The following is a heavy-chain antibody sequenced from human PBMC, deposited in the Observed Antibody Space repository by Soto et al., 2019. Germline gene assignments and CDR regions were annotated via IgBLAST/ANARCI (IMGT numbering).Heavy chain of an antibody. Sequence: PGGSLRLSCAASGFTFNNYAMTWIRQPPGKGLEWLSAISGSGDVTFYADSVRGRFTISRDNSKSTLYLQMDSLRAEDTAVYFCAKDLRAPAAKNFDYWGQGTLVTVSS. CDR1: GFTFNNYA. CDR2: ISGSGDVT. V-gene: IGHV3-23*01. J-gene: IGHJ4*02. CDR3: AKDLRAPAAKNFDY. D-gene: IGHD6-25*01.